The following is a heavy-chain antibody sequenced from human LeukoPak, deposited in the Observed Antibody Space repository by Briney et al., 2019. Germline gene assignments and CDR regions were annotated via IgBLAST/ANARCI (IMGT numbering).Heavy chain of an antibody. D-gene: IGHD3-22*01. Sequence: GESLKISCKGSGYKFTSYWIGWVRQMPGKGLEWMGVIYPGDSDTTYSPSFQGQVTISADKSISTAYLQWSGLMASDTAMYYCARHDYDSNGYYYLDYWGQGTLVTVSS. CDR3: ARHDYDSNGYYYLDY. CDR1: GYKFTSYW. CDR2: IYPGDSDT. V-gene: IGHV5-51*01. J-gene: IGHJ4*02.